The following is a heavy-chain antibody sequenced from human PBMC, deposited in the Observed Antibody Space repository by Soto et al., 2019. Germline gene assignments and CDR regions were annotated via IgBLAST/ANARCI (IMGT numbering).Heavy chain of an antibody. CDR1: GGSISDYY. Sequence: PSETLSLTCTVSGGSISDYYWYWIRQTPGKGLEWIGYLYYSGSTNYNPSLKSRVTISVDTSKKQFSLKLRSVTAADTAVYYCVWGYYMDVWGQGTTVNVSS. D-gene: IGHD3-10*01. V-gene: IGHV4-59*01. CDR2: LYYSGST. J-gene: IGHJ6*03. CDR3: VWGYYMDV.